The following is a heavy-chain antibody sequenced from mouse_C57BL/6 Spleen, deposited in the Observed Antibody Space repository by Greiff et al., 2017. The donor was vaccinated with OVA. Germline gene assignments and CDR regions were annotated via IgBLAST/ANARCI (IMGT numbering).Heavy chain of an antibody. J-gene: IGHJ1*03. D-gene: IGHD1-1*01. CDR3: ARGYYGSSYEGYFDV. CDR1: GYTFTSYG. Sequence: QVQLQQSGAELARPGASVKLSCKASGYTFTSYGISWVKQRTGQGLEWIGEIYPRSGNTYYNEKFKGKATLTADKSSSTAYMELRSLTSEDSAVYFCARGYYGSSYEGYFDVWGTGTTVTVSS. V-gene: IGHV1-81*01. CDR2: IYPRSGNT.